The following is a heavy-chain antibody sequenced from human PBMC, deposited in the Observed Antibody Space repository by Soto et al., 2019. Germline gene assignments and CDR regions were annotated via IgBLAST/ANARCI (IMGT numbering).Heavy chain of an antibody. CDR3: AKYVGSSWSYFDS. V-gene: IGHV3-23*01. D-gene: IGHD6-13*01. Sequence: EVQLLESGGGLVQPGGSLRLSCAASGFTFSSYAMGWVRQAPGKELEWVSGTSDSGGNTYYADSVKGRFTISRDNSKDTLYLQMNSLRAEDTALFYCAKYVGSSWSYFDSWGQGTLVAVSS. CDR2: TSDSGGNT. J-gene: IGHJ4*02. CDR1: GFTFSSYA.